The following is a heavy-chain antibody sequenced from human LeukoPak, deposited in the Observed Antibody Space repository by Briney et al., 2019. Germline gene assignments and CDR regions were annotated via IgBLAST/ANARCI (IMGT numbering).Heavy chain of an antibody. D-gene: IGHD2-15*01. CDR3: AKDRPYCSGGRCNDKGDY. CDR2: INSNSGGT. Sequence: ASVKVSCTASGYTFTGYYMHWVRQAPGQGLEWMVWINSNSGGTNYAQKFQGSVTMTRETYISTAYLEQRRRRSDDKAVYYCAKDRPYCSGGRCNDKGDYWGQGTLVTVSS. J-gene: IGHJ4*02. V-gene: IGHV1-2*02. CDR1: GYTFTGYY.